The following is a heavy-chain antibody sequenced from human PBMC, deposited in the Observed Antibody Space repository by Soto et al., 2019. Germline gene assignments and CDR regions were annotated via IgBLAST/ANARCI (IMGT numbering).Heavy chain of an antibody. CDR1: GFTVGSNY. J-gene: IGHJ6*03. CDR3: ARCIVVVPASPLYMDV. D-gene: IGHD2-2*01. CDR2: IYSGGST. Sequence: PGGSLRLSCAASGFTVGSNYMSWVRQAPGKGLEWVSVIYSGGSTYYADSVKGRFTISRDNSKNTLYLQMNSLRAEDTAVYYCARCIVVVPASPLYMDVWGKGTTVTVSS. V-gene: IGHV3-66*01.